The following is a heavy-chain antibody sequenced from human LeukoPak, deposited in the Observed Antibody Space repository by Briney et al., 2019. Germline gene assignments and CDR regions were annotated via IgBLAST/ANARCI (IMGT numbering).Heavy chain of an antibody. CDR1: GGSFSGYY. J-gene: IGHJ4*02. V-gene: IGHV4-34*01. CDR2: INHSGST. CDR3: ARGYSSGWYGNYFDY. D-gene: IGHD6-19*01. Sequence: SPSETLSLTCAVYGGSFSGYYWSWIRQPPGKGLEWIGEINHSGSTNYNPSLKSRVTISVDTSKNQFSLKLSSVTAADTAVYYCARGYSSGWYGNYFDYWGQGTLVTVSS.